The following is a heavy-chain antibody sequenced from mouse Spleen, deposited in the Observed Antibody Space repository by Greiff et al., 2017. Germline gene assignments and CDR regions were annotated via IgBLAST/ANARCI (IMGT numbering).Heavy chain of an antibody. CDR2: ISNGGGST. J-gene: IGHJ1*01. D-gene: IGHD2-1*01. CDR1: GFTFSSYT. Sequence: EVQRVESGGGLVQPGGSLKLSCAASGFTFSSYTLSWVRQTPEKRLEWVAYISNGGGSTYYPDTVKGRFTISRDNAKNTLYLQMSSLKSEDTAMYYCARHGNYEGWYFDVWGAGTTVTVSS. V-gene: IGHV5-12-2*01. CDR3: ARHGNYEGWYFDV.